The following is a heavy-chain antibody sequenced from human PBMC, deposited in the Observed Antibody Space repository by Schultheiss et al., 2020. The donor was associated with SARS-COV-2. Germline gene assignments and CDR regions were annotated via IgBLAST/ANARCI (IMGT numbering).Heavy chain of an antibody. Sequence: SQTLSLTCAVSGGSISSSNWWSWVRQPAGKGLEWIGRIYTSGSTNYNPSLKSRVTISVDTSKNQFSLKLSSVTAADTAVYYCARESYDYYDSSGSLYYFDYWGQGTLVTVSS. CDR2: IYTSGST. D-gene: IGHD3-22*01. V-gene: IGHV4-61*02. CDR1: GGSISSSNW. J-gene: IGHJ4*02. CDR3: ARESYDYYDSSGSLYYFDY.